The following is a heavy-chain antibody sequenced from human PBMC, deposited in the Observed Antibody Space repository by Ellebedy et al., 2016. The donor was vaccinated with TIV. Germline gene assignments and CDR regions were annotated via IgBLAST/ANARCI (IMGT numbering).Heavy chain of an antibody. Sequence: SLKISCAASGFTFSSYAMSWVRQAPGKGLEWVSGISWNSGSIGYADSVKGRFTISRDNAKNSLYLQMNSLRAEDTALYYCAKGVVVVPAAIGYFDYWGQGTLVTVSS. CDR2: ISWNSGSI. CDR3: AKGVVVVPAAIGYFDY. J-gene: IGHJ4*02. CDR1: GFTFSSYA. V-gene: IGHV3-9*01. D-gene: IGHD2-2*02.